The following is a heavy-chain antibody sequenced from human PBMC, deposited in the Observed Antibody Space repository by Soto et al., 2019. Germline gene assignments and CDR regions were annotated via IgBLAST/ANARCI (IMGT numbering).Heavy chain of an antibody. Sequence: SQTLSLTCAISGASFSSNSAAWNWIRQSPSRGLEWLGRTYYRSKWYNDYAVSVKSRITINPDTSKNQFSLQLNSVTPEDTAVYYCARGSIAVAGTHYYYGMDVWGQGTTVTVSS. J-gene: IGHJ6*02. V-gene: IGHV6-1*01. CDR1: GASFSSNSAA. CDR2: TYYRSKWYN. CDR3: ARGSIAVAGTHYYYGMDV. D-gene: IGHD6-19*01.